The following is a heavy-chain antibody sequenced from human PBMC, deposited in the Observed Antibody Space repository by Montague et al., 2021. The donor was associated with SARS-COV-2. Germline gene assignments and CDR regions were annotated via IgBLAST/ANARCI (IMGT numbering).Heavy chain of an antibody. CDR2: TYYRSKGYV. J-gene: IGHJ5*02. CDR3: ARSKLLRSGYSSGWYGPGWFDP. CDR1: GDSVSSNSGA. D-gene: IGHD6-19*01. V-gene: IGHV6-1*01. Sequence: CAISGDSVSSNSGAWNWIRLSPSRGLEWLGRTYYRSKGYVDYAGSVRSRITINPDTSKNQFSLQMSSVTPDDTAVYYCARSKLLRSGYSSGWYGPGWFDPWGQGTPVTVSS.